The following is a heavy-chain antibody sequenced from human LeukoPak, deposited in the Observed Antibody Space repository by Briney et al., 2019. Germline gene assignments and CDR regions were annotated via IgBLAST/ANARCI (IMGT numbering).Heavy chain of an antibody. D-gene: IGHD6-6*01. CDR2: IYYSGST. CDR3: ARAGPYSSSSPWT. J-gene: IGHJ5*02. CDR1: GYSISSSSYY. V-gene: IGHV4-39*07. Sequence: SETLSLTCTVSGYSISSSSYYWGWIRQPPGKGLEWIGSIYYSGSTYYNPSLKSRVTISVDTSKNQFSLKLSSVTAADTAVYYCARAGPYSSSSPWTWGQGTLVTVSS.